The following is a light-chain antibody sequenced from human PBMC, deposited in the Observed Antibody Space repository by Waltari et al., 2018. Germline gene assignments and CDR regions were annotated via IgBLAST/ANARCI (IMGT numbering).Light chain of an antibody. J-gene: IGLJ3*02. Sequence: QSVLTQPPSASGTPGQRVTISCSGSSPNIGSNPVNWYQQLPGTAPKLLIYSNNQRPSGVPDRFSGSKSGTSASLAISGLQSEDEADYYCAAWDDSLNGGVFGGGTKLTVL. CDR2: SNN. V-gene: IGLV1-44*01. CDR3: AAWDDSLNGGV. CDR1: SPNIGSNP.